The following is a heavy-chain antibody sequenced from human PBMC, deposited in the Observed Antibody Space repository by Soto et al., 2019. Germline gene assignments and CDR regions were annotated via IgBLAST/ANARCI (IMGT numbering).Heavy chain of an antibody. CDR2: IYPGDSDT. V-gene: IGHV5-51*01. CDR3: AREGGQYYYDSSGYPDY. Sequence: GESLKISCKGSGYSFTSYCIGWVRQMPGKGLEWMGIIYPGDSDTRYSPSFQGQVTISADKSISTAYLQWSSLKASDTAMYYCAREGGQYYYDSSGYPDYWGQGTLVTVSS. J-gene: IGHJ4*02. CDR1: GYSFTSYC. D-gene: IGHD3-22*01.